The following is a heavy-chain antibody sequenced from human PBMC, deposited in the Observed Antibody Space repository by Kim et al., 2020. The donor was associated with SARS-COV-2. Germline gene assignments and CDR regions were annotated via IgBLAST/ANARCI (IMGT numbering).Heavy chain of an antibody. D-gene: IGHD1-1*01. Sequence: SETLSLTCTVSGGSISSSSYYWGWIRQPPGKGLEWIGSIYYSGSTYYNPSLKSRVTISVDTTKNQFSLKLSSVTAADTAVYYCARRIGTRGYGRDVWGQGTTVTVSS. CDR3: ARRIGTRGYGRDV. CDR1: GGSISSSSYY. V-gene: IGHV4-39*01. CDR2: IYYSGST. J-gene: IGHJ6*02.